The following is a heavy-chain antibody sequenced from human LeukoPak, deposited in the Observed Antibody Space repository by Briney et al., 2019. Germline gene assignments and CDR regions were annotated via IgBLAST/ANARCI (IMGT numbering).Heavy chain of an antibody. Sequence: SETLSLTCAVYGGSFSGYYWSWIRQPPGKGLEWIGEINHSGSTNYNPSLKSRVTISVDTSKNQFSLKLSSVTAADTAVYYCARGSPYYDFRSGYHRDAFDIWGQGTMVTVSS. CDR2: INHSGST. V-gene: IGHV4-34*01. CDR1: GGSFSGYY. D-gene: IGHD3-3*01. CDR3: ARGSPYYDFRSGYHRDAFDI. J-gene: IGHJ3*02.